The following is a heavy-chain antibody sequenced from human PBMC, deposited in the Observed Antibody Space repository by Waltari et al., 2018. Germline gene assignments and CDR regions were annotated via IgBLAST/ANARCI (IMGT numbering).Heavy chain of an antibody. V-gene: IGHV1-24*01. Sequence: QVQLVQSGAEVKKPGASVKVSCKVSGYTLTELSMHWVRQAPGKGLEWMGGFDPEDGETIYAQKFQGRVTITTDESTSTAYMELSSLRSEDTAVYYCARDGLAGEGNYWGQGTLVIVSS. CDR1: GYTLTELS. CDR2: FDPEDGET. J-gene: IGHJ4*02. D-gene: IGHD7-27*01. CDR3: ARDGLAGEGNY.